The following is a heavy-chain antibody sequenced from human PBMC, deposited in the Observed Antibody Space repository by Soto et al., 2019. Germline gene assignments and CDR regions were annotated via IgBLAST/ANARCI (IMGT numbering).Heavy chain of an antibody. Sequence: SETLSLTCTVSGGSISSDNCYWGWIRQPPGKELEWIGEINHLGSINYNPSLKSRATMSVDTSKNQFSLTLNSVTAADTATYYCARGGISHWAYFYYMDVWDRGTTVTVSS. CDR2: INHLGSI. J-gene: IGHJ6*03. D-gene: IGHD2-21*01. CDR1: GGSISSDNCY. V-gene: IGHV4-39*07. CDR3: ARGGISHWAYFYYMDV.